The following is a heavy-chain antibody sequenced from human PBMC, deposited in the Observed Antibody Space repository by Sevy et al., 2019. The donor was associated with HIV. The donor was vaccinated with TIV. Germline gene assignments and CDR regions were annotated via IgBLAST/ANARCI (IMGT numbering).Heavy chain of an antibody. V-gene: IGHV3-30-3*01. D-gene: IGHD5-12*01. J-gene: IGHJ4*02. Sequence: GGSLRLSCAASGFTFSHYAMHWVRQAPGKGLEWVAVISYDGSEKNYADSVKGRFTISRDNSKNTLFLLMNSLTVEDTAVYYCARDYIVATMQGSLDSWGQGTLVTVSS. CDR1: GFTFSHYA. CDR2: ISYDGSEK. CDR3: ARDYIVATMQGSLDS.